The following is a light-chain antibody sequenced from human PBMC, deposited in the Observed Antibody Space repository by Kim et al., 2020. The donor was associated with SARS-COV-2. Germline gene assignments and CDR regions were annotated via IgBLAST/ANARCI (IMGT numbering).Light chain of an antibody. Sequence: DIQLTQSPPFVSASVGDRVTITCRASQGISTYLAWYQQNPGKAPKILIYDASTLRSGVPSRFSGSGSGTEFTLTISSLQPEDFATYYCQHLNNYPPYTFVQGTELQI. CDR1: QGISTY. CDR2: DAS. V-gene: IGKV1-9*01. CDR3: QHLNNYPPYT. J-gene: IGKJ2*01.